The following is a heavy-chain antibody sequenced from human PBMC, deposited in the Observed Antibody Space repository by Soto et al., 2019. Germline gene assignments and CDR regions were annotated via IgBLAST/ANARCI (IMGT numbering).Heavy chain of an antibody. CDR2: IYYSGST. V-gene: IGHV4-31*03. Sequence: SETLSLTCTVSGGSISSGGYYWSWIRQHPGKGLEWIGYIYYSGSTYYNPSLKSRVTISVDTSKNQFSLKLSFVTAADTAVYYCARGDWNYDLDYWGQGTLVTVSS. CDR1: GGSISSGGYY. CDR3: ARGDWNYDLDY. D-gene: IGHD1-7*01. J-gene: IGHJ4*02.